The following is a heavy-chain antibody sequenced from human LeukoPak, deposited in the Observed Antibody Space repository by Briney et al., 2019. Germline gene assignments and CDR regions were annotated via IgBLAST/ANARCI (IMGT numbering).Heavy chain of an antibody. D-gene: IGHD3-3*01. CDR1: GDTFTSYY. CDR2: INPSGGST. J-gene: IGHJ6*02. Sequence: ASVKVSCKASGDTFTSYYMHLVRQAPGQGLEWMGIINPSGGSTSYAQKFQGRVTMTRDTSTSTVYMELSSLRSEDTAVYYCARTYYDFWSGIGPYCYYGMDVWGQGTTVTVSS. V-gene: IGHV1-46*01. CDR3: ARTYYDFWSGIGPYCYYGMDV.